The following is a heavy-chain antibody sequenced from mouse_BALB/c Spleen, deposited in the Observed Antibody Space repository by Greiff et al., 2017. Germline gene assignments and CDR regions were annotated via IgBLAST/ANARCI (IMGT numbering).Heavy chain of an antibody. J-gene: IGHJ4*01. CDR2: IDPENGDT. CDR3: AKDYGSSFSYYYAMDY. D-gene: IGHD1-1*01. CDR1: GFNIKDYY. Sequence: DVKLQESGAELVRSGASVKLSCTASGFNIKDYYMHWVKQRPEQGLEWIGWIDPENGDTEYAPKFQGKATMTADTSSNTAYLQLSSLTSEDTAVYYCAKDYGSSFSYYYAMDYWGQGTSVTVSS. V-gene: IGHV14-4*02.